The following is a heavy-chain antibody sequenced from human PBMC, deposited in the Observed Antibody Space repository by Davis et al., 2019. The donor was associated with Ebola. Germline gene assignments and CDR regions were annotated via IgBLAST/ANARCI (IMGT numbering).Heavy chain of an antibody. Sequence: ASVKVSCKASGYTFTGYYMHWVRQAPGQGLEWMGWINPNSGGTNYAQKFQGRVTMTRDTSISTAYMELSRLRSDDTAVYYCARANDYGDPRYDYWGQGTLVTVSS. J-gene: IGHJ4*02. CDR1: GYTFTGYY. CDR3: ARANDYGDPRYDY. D-gene: IGHD4-17*01. CDR2: INPNSGGT. V-gene: IGHV1-2*02.